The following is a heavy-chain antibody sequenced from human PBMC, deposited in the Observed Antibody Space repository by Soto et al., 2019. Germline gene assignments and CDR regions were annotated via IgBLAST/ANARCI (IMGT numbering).Heavy chain of an antibody. CDR3: AIMATFCCFNWFGP. CDR2: MNPGTGDT. Sequence: ASVKVSCKASGYSFTNNDVSWVRQATGQGLEWMGWMNPGTGDTGYAQKFQGRVTMTRDISIATAYLELSSLRSDDTAIYYCAIMATFCCFNWFGPLGQRTPVT. D-gene: IGHD2-8*01. CDR1: GYSFTNND. V-gene: IGHV1-8*01. J-gene: IGHJ5*02.